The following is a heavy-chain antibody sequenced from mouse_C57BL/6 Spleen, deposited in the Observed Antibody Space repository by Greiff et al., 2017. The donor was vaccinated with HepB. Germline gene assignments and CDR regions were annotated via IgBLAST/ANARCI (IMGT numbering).Heavy chain of an antibody. Sequence: EVQLVESGGGLVKPGGSLKLSCAASGFTFRSYAMSWVRQTPEKRLEWVATISDGGSYTYYPDNVKGRFTISRDNAKNNLYLQMSHLKSEDTAMYYCARDRDDYVFDYWGQGTTLTVSS. CDR1: GFTFRSYA. CDR3: ARDRDDYVFDY. CDR2: ISDGGSYT. J-gene: IGHJ2*01. V-gene: IGHV5-4*01. D-gene: IGHD2-4*01.